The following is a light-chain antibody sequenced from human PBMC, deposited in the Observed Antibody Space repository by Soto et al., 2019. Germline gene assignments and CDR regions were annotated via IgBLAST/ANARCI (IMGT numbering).Light chain of an antibody. CDR3: QQYNNWPRT. V-gene: IGKV3-15*01. CDR2: GAS. Sequence: EIVMTQSPGTLSVSPGERATLSCRASQSVSSNLAWYRQKPGQAPRLLIYGASTRATGFPDRFSGSGSGTEFTLTISSLQSEDFAVYYCQQYNNWPRTFGQGTKVEIK. CDR1: QSVSSN. J-gene: IGKJ1*01.